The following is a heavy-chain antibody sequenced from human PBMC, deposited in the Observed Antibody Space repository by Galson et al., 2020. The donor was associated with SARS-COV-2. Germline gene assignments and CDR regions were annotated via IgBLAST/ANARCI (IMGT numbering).Heavy chain of an antibody. J-gene: IGHJ6*02. CDR1: GYTFSGYY. V-gene: IGHV1-2*02. D-gene: IGHD2-2*01. Sequence: ASVKVSCKASGYTFSGYYIHWVRQAPGHGLEWMGWINPNRGGTNYAQKFQGRVTMTRDTSISTAYMELSRLRSDDTAVYYCARLSSSSWLAEYYYGMDVWGQGTTVTVSS. CDR3: ARLSSSSWLAEYYYGMDV. CDR2: INPNRGGT.